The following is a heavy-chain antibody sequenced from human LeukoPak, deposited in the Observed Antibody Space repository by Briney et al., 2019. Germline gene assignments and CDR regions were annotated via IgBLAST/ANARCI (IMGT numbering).Heavy chain of an antibody. CDR2: IIPIFGTA. CDR1: GGTFISYA. J-gene: IGHJ4*02. Sequence: SVKVSCKASGGTFISYAISWVRQAPGQGLVWMGRIIPIFGTANYAQKFQGRVTITTDESTSTAYMELSSLRSEDTAVYYCARDGTYGSGSPMWGQGTLVTVSS. D-gene: IGHD3-10*01. CDR3: ARDGTYGSGSPM. V-gene: IGHV1-69*05.